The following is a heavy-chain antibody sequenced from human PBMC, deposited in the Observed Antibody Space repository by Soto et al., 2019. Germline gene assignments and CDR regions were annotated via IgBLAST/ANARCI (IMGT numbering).Heavy chain of an antibody. CDR1: GFTFSSYG. D-gene: IGHD3-22*01. V-gene: IGHV3-30*03. CDR3: ARAGGYYDSSGYYIGAVGATSAAFDI. J-gene: IGHJ3*02. Sequence: GGSLRLSCAASGFTFSSYGMHWVRQAPGKGLEWVAVISYDGSNKYYADSVKGRFTISRDNPKNTLYLQMNSLRAEDTAVYYCARAGGYYDSSGYYIGAVGATSAAFDICGQGTMVTVSS. CDR2: ISYDGSNK.